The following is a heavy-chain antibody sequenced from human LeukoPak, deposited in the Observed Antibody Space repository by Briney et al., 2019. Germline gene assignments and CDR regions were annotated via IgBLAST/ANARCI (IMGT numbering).Heavy chain of an antibody. CDR3: ARGDYSSSWYNSDIDY. V-gene: IGHV3-30-3*01. J-gene: IGHJ4*02. Sequence: GGSLRLSSAASGFTFSSYAMHWVRQAPGKGLEWVAVISYDGSNKYYADSVKGRFTISRDNSKNTLYLQMNSLRAEDTAVYYCARGDYSSSWYNSDIDYWGQGTLVTVSS. CDR1: GFTFSSYA. CDR2: ISYDGSNK. D-gene: IGHD6-13*01.